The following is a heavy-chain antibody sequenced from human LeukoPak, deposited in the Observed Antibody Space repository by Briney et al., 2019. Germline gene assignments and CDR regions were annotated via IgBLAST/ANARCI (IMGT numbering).Heavy chain of an antibody. D-gene: IGHD6-19*01. J-gene: IGHJ4*02. CDR3: AREESGSSGWCDY. Sequence: GGSLRLSCAASGFTFNAYSMNWVRQAQGRGLEWVSSISSRSSYIYYADSLKGRFTISRDNAKKSLYLQMNSLRAEDTAVYYCAREESGSSGWCDYWGQGTLVTVSS. CDR1: GFTFNAYS. CDR2: ISSRSSYI. V-gene: IGHV3-21*01.